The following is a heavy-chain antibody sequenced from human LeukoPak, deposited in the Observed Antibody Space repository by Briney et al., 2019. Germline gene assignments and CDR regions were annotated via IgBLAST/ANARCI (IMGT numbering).Heavy chain of an antibody. V-gene: IGHV1-46*01. J-gene: IGHJ4*02. CDR2: INPSGGST. CDR1: GYTFTYRY. CDR3: ARERIAVAGVDY. D-gene: IGHD6-19*01. Sequence: ASVKVSCKASGYTFTYRYLHWVRQAPGQGLEWMGIINPSGGSTSYAQKFQGRVTMTRDMSTSTVYMELSSLRSEDTAVYYCARERIAVAGVDYWGQGTLVTVSS.